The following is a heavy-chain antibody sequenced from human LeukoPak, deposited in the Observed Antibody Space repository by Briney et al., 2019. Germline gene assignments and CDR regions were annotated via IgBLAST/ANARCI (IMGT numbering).Heavy chain of an antibody. D-gene: IGHD1-1*01. V-gene: IGHV1-8*01. J-gene: IGHJ5*02. CDR3: ARESERNDGWFDP. CDR1: GYTFRSHD. CDR2: VSPKTGRT. Sequence: GASVKVSCKASGYTFRSHDINWVRQATGQGLEWMGWVSPKTGRTGYAQKFQGRVYMTTNAPLSTAYMELSSLRSDDTAVYFCARESERNDGWFDPWGQGTLVTVSS.